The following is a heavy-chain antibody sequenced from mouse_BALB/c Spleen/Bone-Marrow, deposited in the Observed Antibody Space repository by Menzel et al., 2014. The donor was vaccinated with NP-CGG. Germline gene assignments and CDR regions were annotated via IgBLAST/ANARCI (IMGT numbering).Heavy chain of an antibody. CDR3: ARPLYYYGSSPFYAMDY. Sequence: EVMLVESGGGLVKPGGSLKLSCAASGFAFSSYDMSWVRQTPEKRLEWVAYISSGGGSTYYPDTVKGRSTITRDKSKNTLYLQMSRLKSEVTAMYYGARPLYYYGSSPFYAMDYWGQGTSVTVSS. CDR2: ISSGGGST. V-gene: IGHV5-12-1*01. CDR1: GFAFSSYD. D-gene: IGHD1-1*01. J-gene: IGHJ4*01.